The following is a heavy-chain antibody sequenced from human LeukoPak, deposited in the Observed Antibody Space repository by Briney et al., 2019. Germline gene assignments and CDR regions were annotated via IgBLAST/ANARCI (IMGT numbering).Heavy chain of an antibody. Sequence: QSGGSLRLSCAASGFTFSSYWMSWVRQAPGKGLEWVANIKQDGSEKYYVDSVKGRFTISRDNAKNSLYLQMNSLRAEDTAVYYCARDSLFPITMVRGVNGYWGQGTLVTVSS. J-gene: IGHJ4*02. D-gene: IGHD3-10*01. CDR2: IKQDGSEK. V-gene: IGHV3-7*01. CDR3: ARDSLFPITMVRGVNGY. CDR1: GFTFSSYW.